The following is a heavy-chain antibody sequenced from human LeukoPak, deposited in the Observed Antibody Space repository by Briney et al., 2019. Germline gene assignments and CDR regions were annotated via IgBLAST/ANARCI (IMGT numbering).Heavy chain of an antibody. CDR1: GFTFSDYY. V-gene: IGHV3-11*01. CDR3: ARDLAGRFLEGNNWFDP. D-gene: IGHD3-3*01. Sequence: GGSLRLSCAASGFTFSDYYMSWIRQAPGTGLEWVSYISSSGSTIYYADSVKGRFTISRANAKNSLYLQMNSLRAEDTAVYYGARDLAGRFLEGNNWFDPWGQGTLVTVSS. CDR2: ISSSGSTI. J-gene: IGHJ5*02.